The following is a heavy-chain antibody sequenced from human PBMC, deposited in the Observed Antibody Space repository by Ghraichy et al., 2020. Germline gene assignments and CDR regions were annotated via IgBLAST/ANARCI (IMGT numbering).Heavy chain of an antibody. CDR1: GDSVSSNSAA. Sequence: SQTLSLTCAISGDSVSSNSAAWNWIRQSPSRGLEWLGRTYYRSKWYNDYAVSVKSRITINPDTSKNQFSLQLNSVTPEDTAVYYCARDSDYYDSSGYYSRALYYFDYWGQGTLVTVSS. D-gene: IGHD3-22*01. CDR2: TYYRSKWYN. CDR3: ARDSDYYDSSGYYSRALYYFDY. J-gene: IGHJ4*02. V-gene: IGHV6-1*01.